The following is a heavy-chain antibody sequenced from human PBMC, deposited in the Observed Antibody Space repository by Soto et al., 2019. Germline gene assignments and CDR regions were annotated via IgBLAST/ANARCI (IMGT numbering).Heavy chain of an antibody. D-gene: IGHD1-1*01. Sequence: GESLKISCKGSGYRFTSYWIDWVRQMPGKGLEWMGIIYPGDSDTRYSPSFQGQVTISADKSISTAYLQWSSLKASDTAMYYCARRTGTYYYYMDVWGKGTTVTVSS. CDR1: GYRFTSYW. V-gene: IGHV5-51*01. CDR2: IYPGDSDT. CDR3: ARRTGTYYYYMDV. J-gene: IGHJ6*03.